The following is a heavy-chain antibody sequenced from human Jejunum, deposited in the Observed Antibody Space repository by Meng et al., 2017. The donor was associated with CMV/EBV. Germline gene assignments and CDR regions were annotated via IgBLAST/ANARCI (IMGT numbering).Heavy chain of an antibody. Sequence: ACTSSGIILGDYAMGWVRQAPGKGLEWVGFIRSKAYGGTTEYAASVKGRFTISRDDSKSIAYLQMNSLKTEDTAVYYCTRGAYNYWGQGTLVTVSS. V-gene: IGHV3-49*04. J-gene: IGHJ4*02. CDR2: IRSKAYGGTT. CDR3: TRGAYNY. CDR1: GIILGDYA. D-gene: IGHD4-11*01.